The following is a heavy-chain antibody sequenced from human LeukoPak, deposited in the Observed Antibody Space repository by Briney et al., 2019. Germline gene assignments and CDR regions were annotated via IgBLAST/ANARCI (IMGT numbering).Heavy chain of an antibody. Sequence: GESLKTSCKGSGYRFTSYWISWVRQMPGKGLEWMGRIDPSDSYTNYSPSFQGHVNISANKSISTAYLQWSSLKASDTAMYYCARLAPPYYDILTVYYYYYGMDVWGKGTTVTVSS. CDR1: GYRFTSYW. CDR2: IDPSDSYT. V-gene: IGHV5-10-1*01. J-gene: IGHJ6*04. D-gene: IGHD3-9*01. CDR3: ARLAPPYYDILTVYYYYYGMDV.